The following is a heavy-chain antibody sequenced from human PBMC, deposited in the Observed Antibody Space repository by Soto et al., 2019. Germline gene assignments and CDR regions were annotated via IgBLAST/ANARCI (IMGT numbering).Heavy chain of an antibody. D-gene: IGHD6-13*01. V-gene: IGHV1-69*13. J-gene: IGHJ6*02. CDR3: STYKRIAAADRDHYYYGMDV. Sequence: ASVKVSCKASGGTFSSYAISWVRQAPGQGLEWMGGIIPMFGTANYAQKFQGRVTITADESTSTAYMELSSLRSEDTAVYYCSTYKRIAAADRDHYYYGMDVWGQGTTVT. CDR1: GGTFSSYA. CDR2: IIPMFGTA.